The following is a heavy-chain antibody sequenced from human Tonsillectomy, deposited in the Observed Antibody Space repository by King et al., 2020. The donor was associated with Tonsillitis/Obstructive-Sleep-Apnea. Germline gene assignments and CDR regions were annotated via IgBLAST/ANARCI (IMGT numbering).Heavy chain of an antibody. J-gene: IGHJ4*02. Sequence: GQLVQSGGGLVQPGGSLRLSCASSGFTFSSYAMSWVRQAPGKGLEWVSAISGSGGSTYYADSVKGRFTISRDNSKNTLYLQINSLRAEDTAVHYCAKDSGCSSISCYTSLHDYWGQGTLVTVSS. CDR2: ISGSGGST. CDR1: GFTFSSYA. V-gene: IGHV3-23*04. CDR3: AKDSGCSSISCYTSLHDY. D-gene: IGHD2-2*02.